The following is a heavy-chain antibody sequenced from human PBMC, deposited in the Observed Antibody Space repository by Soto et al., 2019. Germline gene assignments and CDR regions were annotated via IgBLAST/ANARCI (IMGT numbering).Heavy chain of an antibody. CDR1: GGSISSYY. D-gene: IGHD2-2*01. V-gene: IGHV4-59*01. CDR2: IYYSGST. Sequence: TLSLTCTVSGGSISSYYWSWIRQPPGKGLEWIGYIYYSGSTNYNPSLKSRVTISVDTSKNQFSLKLSSVTAADTAVYYCARVDYYCSSTSCPLSAFDIWGQGTMVTVSS. J-gene: IGHJ3*02. CDR3: ARVDYYCSSTSCPLSAFDI.